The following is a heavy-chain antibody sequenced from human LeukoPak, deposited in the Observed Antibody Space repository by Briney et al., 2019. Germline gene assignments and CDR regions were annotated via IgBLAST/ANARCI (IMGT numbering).Heavy chain of an antibody. J-gene: IGHJ4*02. V-gene: IGHV3-23*01. CDR2: FSGSGGRT. Sequence: GGSLRLSCAASGFTFSSYAMSWVRQAPGKGLEWVSSFSGSGGRTYYADSVKGRFTISRDNSKNTLYLQMNSLRAEDTAVYYCAKLYSGYASFDYWGQGTLVTVSS. CDR3: AKLYSGYASFDY. CDR1: GFTFSSYA. D-gene: IGHD5-12*01.